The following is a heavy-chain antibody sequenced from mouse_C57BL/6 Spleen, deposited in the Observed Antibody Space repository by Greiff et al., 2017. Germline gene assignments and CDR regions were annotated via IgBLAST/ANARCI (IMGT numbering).Heavy chain of an antibody. D-gene: IGHD3-2*02. CDR1: GYTFTDYN. CDR3: ARTNSSGYGAMDY. Sequence: VQLQQSGPELVKPGASVKIPCKASGYTFTDYNMDWVKQSHGKSLEWIGDINPNNGGTIYNQKFKGKATLTVDKSSSTAYMELRSLTSEDTAVYYCARTNSSGYGAMDYWGQGTSVTVSS. J-gene: IGHJ4*01. CDR2: INPNNGGT. V-gene: IGHV1-18*01.